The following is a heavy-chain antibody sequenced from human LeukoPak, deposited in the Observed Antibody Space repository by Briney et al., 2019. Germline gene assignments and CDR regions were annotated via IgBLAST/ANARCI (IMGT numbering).Heavy chain of an antibody. CDR3: ARSALGRDAFDI. Sequence: SETLSLTCTVSGGSISSYYWSWIRQPAGKGLEWIGRLYSSGSTNYNPSLKSRVTMSVDTSKNQFSLKLRSVTAADTAVYYCARSALGRDAFDIWGQGTMVTVSS. CDR1: GGSISSYY. D-gene: IGHD1-26*01. J-gene: IGHJ3*02. CDR2: LYSSGST. V-gene: IGHV4-4*07.